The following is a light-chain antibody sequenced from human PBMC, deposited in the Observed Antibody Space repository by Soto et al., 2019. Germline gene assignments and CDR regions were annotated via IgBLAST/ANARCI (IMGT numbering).Light chain of an antibody. V-gene: IGKV1-5*03. CDR3: QQYNSYSYS. CDR2: KAS. J-gene: IGKJ2*03. CDR1: QSISIW. Sequence: DIQMTQSPSTLSASVGDRVTSTCRASQSISIWLAWYQQKPGEAPKLLIYKASNLESGVPSRFSGSGSGTEFTLTISGLQPDDFATYYCQQYNSYSYSFGQGTKLEIK.